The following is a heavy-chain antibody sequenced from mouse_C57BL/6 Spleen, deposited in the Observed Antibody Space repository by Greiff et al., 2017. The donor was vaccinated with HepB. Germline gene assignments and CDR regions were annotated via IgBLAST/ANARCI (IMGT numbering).Heavy chain of an antibody. CDR2: IRSKSNNYAT. Sequence: EVMLVESGGGLVQPKGSLKLSCAASGFSFNTYAMNWVRQAPGKGLEWVARIRSKSNNYATYYADSVKDRFTISRDDSESMLYLQMNNLKTEDTAMYYCVRHLNGDWYFDVWGTGTTVTVSS. CDR3: VRHLNGDWYFDV. V-gene: IGHV10-1*01. J-gene: IGHJ1*03. CDR1: GFSFNTYA.